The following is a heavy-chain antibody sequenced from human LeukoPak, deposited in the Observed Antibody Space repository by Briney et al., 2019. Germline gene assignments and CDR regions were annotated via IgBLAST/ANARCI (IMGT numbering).Heavy chain of an antibody. CDR3: ARDHIVGVPTPYYYGMDV. J-gene: IGHJ6*02. V-gene: IGHV4-39*07. CDR2: INHSGST. CDR1: GGSISSSSYY. Sequence: SETLSLTCTVSGGSISSSSYYWSWIRQPPGKGLEWIGEINHSGSTNYNPSLKSRVTISVDTSKNQFSLKLSSVTAADTAVYYCARDHIVGVPTPYYYGMDVWGQGTTVAVSS. D-gene: IGHD1-26*01.